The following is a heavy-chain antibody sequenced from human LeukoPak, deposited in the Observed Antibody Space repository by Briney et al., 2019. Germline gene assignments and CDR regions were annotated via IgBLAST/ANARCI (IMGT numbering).Heavy chain of an antibody. CDR3: ARDMGYCSGGTCYSDSYGMDV. J-gene: IGHJ6*02. Sequence: GGSLRLSCAASGFTFSNYGMHWVRQAPGKGLEWVAVIWYDGSNKYYADSVKGRFTISRDNSKSTLYLQMNSLRAEDTSVYYCARDMGYCSGGTCYSDSYGMDVWGQGTTVTVSS. CDR2: IWYDGSNK. V-gene: IGHV3-33*01. CDR1: GFTFSNYG. D-gene: IGHD2-15*01.